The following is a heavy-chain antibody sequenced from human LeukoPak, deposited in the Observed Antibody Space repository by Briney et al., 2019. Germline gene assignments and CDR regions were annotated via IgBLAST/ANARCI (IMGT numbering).Heavy chain of an antibody. CDR2: IYYSGST. D-gene: IGHD3-9*01. CDR3: AGGSLKLRYFDWLSS. V-gene: IGHV4-39*07. CDR1: GGSISSSSYY. J-gene: IGHJ5*02. Sequence: SETLSLSCTVSGGSISSSSYYWGWIRQPPGTGLEWLGSIYYSGSTYYNPSLKSRVTISVDTSKNQFSLKLSSVTAADTAVYYCAGGSLKLRYFDWLSSWGQGTLVTVSS.